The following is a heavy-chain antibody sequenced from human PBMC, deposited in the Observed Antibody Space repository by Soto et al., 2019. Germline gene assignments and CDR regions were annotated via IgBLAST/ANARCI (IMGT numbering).Heavy chain of an antibody. Sequence: RWGSLRLSCAASGFTFISYAIICFGHSAFKWLEWVSAISGSGGSTYYADSVKGRFTISRDNSKNTLYLQMNSLRAEDTAVYYCAKAGYGSGSYLTSDYYYGMDVWGQGTTVTVSS. CDR3: AKAGYGSGSYLTSDYYYGMDV. CDR2: ISGSGGST. V-gene: IGHV3-23*01. CDR1: GFTFISYA. D-gene: IGHD3-10*01. J-gene: IGHJ6*02.